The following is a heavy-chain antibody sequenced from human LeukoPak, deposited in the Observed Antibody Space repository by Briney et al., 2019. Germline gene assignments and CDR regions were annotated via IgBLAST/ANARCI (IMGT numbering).Heavy chain of an antibody. V-gene: IGHV3-64*01. Sequence: PGGSLRLSCAASGFTFSSYSMHWVRQAPGKGLDYVSTISSNGGSTYYANSVKGRFTISRDNAKNSLYLQMNSLRAEDTAVYYCAKGKDSVAGATNDYWGQGTLVTVSS. D-gene: IGHD6-19*01. CDR1: GFTFSSYS. J-gene: IGHJ4*02. CDR2: ISSNGGST. CDR3: AKGKDSVAGATNDY.